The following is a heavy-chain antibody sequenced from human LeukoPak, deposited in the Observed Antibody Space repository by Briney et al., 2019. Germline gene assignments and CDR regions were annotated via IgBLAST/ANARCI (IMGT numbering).Heavy chain of an antibody. V-gene: IGHV3-7*01. Sequence: GGSLRLFCAGSGLTFSNYWMTWVRQVPGKGLEWVANINEHGSKKYYLASVKGRFTISRDDAKNSLYLQMNSLRPEDTAIYYCARVDYTGNGNLYWGQGTLVTVSS. CDR2: INEHGSKK. CDR3: ARVDYTGNGNLY. CDR1: GLTFSNYW. J-gene: IGHJ4*02. D-gene: IGHD4-11*01.